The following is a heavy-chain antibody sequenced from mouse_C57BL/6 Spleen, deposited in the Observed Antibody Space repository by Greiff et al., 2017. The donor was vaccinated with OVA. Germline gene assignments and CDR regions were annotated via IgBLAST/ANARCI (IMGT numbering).Heavy chain of an antibody. V-gene: IGHV1-15*01. CDR1: GYTFTDYE. J-gene: IGHJ3*01. CDR3: TRGLRSAY. D-gene: IGHD1-1*01. Sequence: QVQLKESGAELVRPGASVTLSCKASGYTFTDYEMHWVKPTPVQGLEWIGGIDPDNGGNAYNQKFTGKAILTTDKSSSTAYIEHRILTSEDSAVYYCTRGLRSAYWGQGTLVTVSA. CDR2: IDPDNGGN.